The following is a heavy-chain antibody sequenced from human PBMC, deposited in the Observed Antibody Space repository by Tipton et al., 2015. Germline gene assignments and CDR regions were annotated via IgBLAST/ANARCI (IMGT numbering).Heavy chain of an antibody. CDR3: GVSDDISGSSSGIDV. Sequence: QLVQSGAEVKKPGASVKVSCKASGYTFTGYYMHWVRQAPGQGLEWMGGVIPIFSATTYTPKFLGRVTITADVSMTTAYLELDNLRLDDTAVYYCGVSDDISGSSSGIDVWGQGTTVTV. CDR2: VIPIFSAT. V-gene: IGHV1-2*02. CDR1: GYTFTGYY. J-gene: IGHJ6*02. D-gene: IGHD3-9*01.